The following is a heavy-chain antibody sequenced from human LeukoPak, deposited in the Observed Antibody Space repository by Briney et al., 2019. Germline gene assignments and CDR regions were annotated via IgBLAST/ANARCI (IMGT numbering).Heavy chain of an antibody. D-gene: IGHD3-22*01. CDR3: AGLVGRYSSGLYHYYFDY. V-gene: IGHV4-4*02. J-gene: IGHJ4*02. Sequence: SETLSLTCTVSGDSINSLDLWSWVRQPPGKGLEWIGEMYLSGTTHSNPSVKSRVTISIDKSKNQFFLNLSSVTAADTAVYYCAGLVGRYSSGLYHYYFDYWGQGTLVTVSS. CDR2: MYLSGTT. CDR1: GDSINSLDL.